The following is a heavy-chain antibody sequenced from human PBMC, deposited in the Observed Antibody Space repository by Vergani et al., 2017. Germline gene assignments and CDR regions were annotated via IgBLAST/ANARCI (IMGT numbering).Heavy chain of an antibody. CDR2: IYHSGRT. D-gene: IGHD2-21*02. CDR1: GYSISSGYY. Sequence: QVQLQESGPGLVKPSETLSLTCTVSGYSISSGYYWGWIRQPPGKGLEWIGSIYHSGRTYYNPSLKSRVTISVDTSKNQFSLKLSSVTAADTAVYYCARDLFSVVTGGPYWFDPWGQGTLVTVSS. V-gene: IGHV4-38-2*02. CDR3: ARDLFSVVTGGPYWFDP. J-gene: IGHJ5*02.